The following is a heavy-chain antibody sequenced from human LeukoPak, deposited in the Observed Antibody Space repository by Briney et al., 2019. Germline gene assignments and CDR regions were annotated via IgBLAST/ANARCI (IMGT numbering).Heavy chain of an antibody. CDR1: GGSLSGYD. D-gene: IGHD5-12*01. Sequence: SETLSLTCTVSGGSLSGYDWSWIRQPAGKGLEWIGRIYTSGSPNYNPSLKSRVTISVDTSKNQFSLKLSSVTAADTAVYYCARGRYSGYDYSNWFDPWGQGTLVTVSS. V-gene: IGHV4-4*07. CDR3: ARGRYSGYDYSNWFDP. CDR2: IYTSGSP. J-gene: IGHJ5*02.